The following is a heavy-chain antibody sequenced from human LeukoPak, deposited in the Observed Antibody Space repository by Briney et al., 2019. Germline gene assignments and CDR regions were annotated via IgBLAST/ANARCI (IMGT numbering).Heavy chain of an antibody. CDR1: GFTFSSHW. D-gene: IGHD3/OR15-3a*01. CDR3: ARDRTGSQEY. V-gene: IGHV3-74*01. Sequence: GGALRLSCAASGFTFSSHWFHWVRQAPGKGLVWVSRINPVASITNYADSVKGRFTVSRDNARNTLYLQMNSLRAEDTAVYYCARDRTGSQEYWGQGTLVTVSS. CDR2: INPVASIT. J-gene: IGHJ4*02.